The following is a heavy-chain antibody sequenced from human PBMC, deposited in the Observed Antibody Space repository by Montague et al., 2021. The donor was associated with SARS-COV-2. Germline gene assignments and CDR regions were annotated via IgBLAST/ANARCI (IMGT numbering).Heavy chain of an antibody. D-gene: IGHD3-22*01. CDR1: GGSISSSSYY. CDR3: ASPGVYYDSSGLLGFDY. Sequence: SETLSLTCTVSGGSISSSSYYWGWIRQPPGKGLEWIGSIYYSGSTYYNPSLKSRVTISVDTSKNQFSLKLSSVTAAVTAVYYCASPGVYYDSSGLLGFDYWGQGTLVTVSS. CDR2: IYYSGST. V-gene: IGHV4-39*01. J-gene: IGHJ4*02.